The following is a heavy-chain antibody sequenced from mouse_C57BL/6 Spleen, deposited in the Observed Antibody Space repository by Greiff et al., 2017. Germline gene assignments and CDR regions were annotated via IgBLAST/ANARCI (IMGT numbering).Heavy chain of an antibody. CDR1: GFTFRDYG. D-gene: IGHD4-1*01. CDR3: ARPLGKGYFDV. V-gene: IGHV5-17*01. Sequence: VKVVESGGGLVKPGGSLKLSCAASGFTFRDYGMHWVRQAPEKGLEWVAYISSGSSTIYYADTVKGRFTISRDNAKNTLFLQMTSLRSEDTAMYYCARPLGKGYFDVWGTGTTVTVSS. J-gene: IGHJ1*03. CDR2: ISSGSSTI.